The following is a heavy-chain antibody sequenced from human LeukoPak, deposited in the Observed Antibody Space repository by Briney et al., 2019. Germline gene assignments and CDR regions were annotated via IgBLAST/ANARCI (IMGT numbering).Heavy chain of an antibody. Sequence: GASVKVSCKTSGGTFSSYAISWVRQAPGQGLEWMGGIIPIFGTANYAQKFQGRVTITADKSTSTAYMELSSLRSEDTAVYYCGSSSPSYYYYYYMDVWGKGTTVTVSS. J-gene: IGHJ6*03. D-gene: IGHD6-6*01. CDR2: IIPIFGTA. V-gene: IGHV1-69*06. CDR1: GGTFSSYA. CDR3: GSSSPSYYYYYYMDV.